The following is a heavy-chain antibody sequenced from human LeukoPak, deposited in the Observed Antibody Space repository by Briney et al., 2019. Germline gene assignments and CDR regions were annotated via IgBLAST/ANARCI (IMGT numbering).Heavy chain of an antibody. V-gene: IGHV4-34*01. D-gene: IGHD1-1*01. CDR1: GGSLSGYY. J-gene: IGHJ4*02. CDR2: IHPSGSP. Sequence: SETLSLTCGVYGGSLSGYYLTWIRQPPVKGLEWIGEIHPSGSPSYNPSLKRRVTMSVDSSNSQFSLKMTSVTAADTAVYYCARGADQYKCGYYWGQGTLVTVSS. CDR3: ARGADQYKCGYY.